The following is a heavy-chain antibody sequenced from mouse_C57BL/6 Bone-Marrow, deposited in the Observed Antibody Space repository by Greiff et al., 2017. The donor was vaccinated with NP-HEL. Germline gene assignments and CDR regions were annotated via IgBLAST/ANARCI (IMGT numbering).Heavy chain of an antibody. D-gene: IGHD2-5*01. CDR3: AYSNLDY. CDR1: GYTFTSYW. V-gene: IGHV1-61*01. J-gene: IGHJ2*01. Sequence: QVHVKQPGAELVRPGSSVKLSCKASGYTFTSYWMDWVKQRPGQGLEWIGNIYPSDSETHYNQKFKDKATLTVDKSSSTAYMQLSSLTSEDSAVYYCAYSNLDYWGQGTTLTVSS. CDR2: IYPSDSET.